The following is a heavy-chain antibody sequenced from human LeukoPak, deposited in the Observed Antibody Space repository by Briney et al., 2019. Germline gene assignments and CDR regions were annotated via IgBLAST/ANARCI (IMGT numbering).Heavy chain of an antibody. CDR3: ASEGQQLVGDY. V-gene: IGHV4-39*01. D-gene: IGHD6-13*01. CDR1: GGSISSSSYY. J-gene: IGHJ4*02. CDR2: IYYSGST. Sequence: PSETLSLTCTVSGGSISSSSYYWGWIRQPPGKGLEWIGSIYYSGSTYYNPSLKSRVTISVDTSKNQFSLKLSSVTAADTAVYYCASEGQQLVGDYWGQGTLVTVSS.